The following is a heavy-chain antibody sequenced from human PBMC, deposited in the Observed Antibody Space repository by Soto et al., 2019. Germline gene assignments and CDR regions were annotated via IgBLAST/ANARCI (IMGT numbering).Heavy chain of an antibody. V-gene: IGHV4-39*01. D-gene: IGHD5-18*01. Sequence: SETLSLTCTVSGGSISSSSYYWGWIRQPPGKGLEWIGSIYYSGSTYYNPSLKSRVTISVDTSKNQFSLKLSSVTAADTAVYYYAIPGYSYGYWGQGTLVTVSS. CDR3: AIPGYSYGY. J-gene: IGHJ4*02. CDR2: IYYSGST. CDR1: GGSISSSSYY.